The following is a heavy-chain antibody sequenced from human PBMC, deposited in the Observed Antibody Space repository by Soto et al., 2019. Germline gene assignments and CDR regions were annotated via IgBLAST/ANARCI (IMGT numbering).Heavy chain of an antibody. Sequence: QVQLQESGPGLVKPSETLSLTCTVSGGSVSSGSYYWSWIRQPPGRGLEWIGYIYYSGSTNYNPSLKIRVTISVDTSKNQFSLKLSSVTAADTAVYYCARDDDWFDPWGQGTLVTVSS. V-gene: IGHV4-61*01. CDR1: GGSVSSGSYY. CDR3: ARDDDWFDP. CDR2: IYYSGST. J-gene: IGHJ5*02.